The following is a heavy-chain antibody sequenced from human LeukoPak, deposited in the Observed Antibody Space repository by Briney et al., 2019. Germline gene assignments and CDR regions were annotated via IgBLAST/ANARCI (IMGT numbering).Heavy chain of an antibody. CDR3: ARVPGPYTTSRFDY. D-gene: IGHD2-2*02. Sequence: ASVKVSCKTSGYTFTGYYLHWVRQAPGQGLEWMGRIDPDSGGTHYAQKFQVRVTVTRDTSITTVYMELSGLTSDDTAVYYCARVPGPYTTSRFDYWGQGTLVTASS. J-gene: IGHJ4*02. V-gene: IGHV1-2*02. CDR2: IDPDSGGT. CDR1: GYTFTGYY.